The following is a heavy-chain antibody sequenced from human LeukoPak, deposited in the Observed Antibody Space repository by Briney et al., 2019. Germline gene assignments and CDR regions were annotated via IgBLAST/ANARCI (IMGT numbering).Heavy chain of an antibody. CDR1: GGSISSYY. CDR3: ARSSSGSYDAFDI. Sequence: PSETLSLTCTVSGGSISSYYWSWIRQPPGKGLEWIGYIYYSGSTNYNPSLKSRVTIPVDTSKNQFSLKLSSVTAADTAVYYCARSSSGSYDAFDIWGQGTMVTVSS. V-gene: IGHV4-59*01. D-gene: IGHD3-10*01. CDR2: IYYSGST. J-gene: IGHJ3*02.